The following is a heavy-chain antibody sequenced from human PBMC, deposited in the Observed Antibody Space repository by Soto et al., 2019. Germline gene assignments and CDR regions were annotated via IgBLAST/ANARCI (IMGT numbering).Heavy chain of an antibody. CDR1: GYTFTNFG. CDR2: INTYNGNT. CDR3: AREYCSKGVCYGVDY. V-gene: IGHV1-18*01. Sequence: GASVKVSCKTSGYTFTNFGISWVRQAPGQGLEWMGWINTYNGNTNSAQMVQGRVTMTTDTSTSTVYMGLRSLISDDTAMYYCAREYCSKGVCYGVDYWGQGTLVTVSS. D-gene: IGHD2-8*01. J-gene: IGHJ4*02.